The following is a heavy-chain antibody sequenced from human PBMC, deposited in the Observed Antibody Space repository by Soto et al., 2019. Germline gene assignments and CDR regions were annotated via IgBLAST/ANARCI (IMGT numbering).Heavy chain of an antibody. V-gene: IGHV3-15*01. CDR1: GFTFSNAW. J-gene: IGHJ4*02. Sequence: SLRLSCAASGFTFSNAWMSWVRQAPGKGLEWVGRIKSKTDGGTTDYAAPVKGRFTISRDDSKNTLYLQMNSLKTEDTAVYYRTTPHDFWSGNDYWGQGTLVTVSS. CDR3: TTPHDFWSGNDY. D-gene: IGHD3-3*01. CDR2: IKSKTDGGTT.